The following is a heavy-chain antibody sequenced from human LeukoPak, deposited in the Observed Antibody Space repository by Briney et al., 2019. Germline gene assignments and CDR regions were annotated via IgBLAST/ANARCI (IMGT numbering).Heavy chain of an antibody. V-gene: IGHV3-7*01. D-gene: IGHD6-13*01. J-gene: IGHJ4*02. CDR2: INEDGSQE. CDR1: GFTFSNYW. CDR3: VSQQVVPH. Sequence: PGGSPRLSCVASGFTFSNYWMSWVRQAPGKGLEWVANINEDGSQEDYVDSVKGRFTISSDNAKNSVYLQMNSLRVEDTAVYYCVSQQVVPHWGQGTRVTVSS.